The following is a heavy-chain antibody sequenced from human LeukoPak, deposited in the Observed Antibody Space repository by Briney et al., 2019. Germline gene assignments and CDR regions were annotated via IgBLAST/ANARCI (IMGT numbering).Heavy chain of an antibody. Sequence: AGTLSLTCSISAYSFTCCCLSWIRQPPGKGLEWIGYIYGIENTDYNPSLKSRVTISVDASKNQLSLNLTAVTAAATAVYYCAGRGQRYLRDWGQGPLVTVSS. CDR1: AYSFTCCC. CDR3: AGRGQRYLRD. D-gene: IGHD2-15*01. J-gene: IGHJ1*01. V-gene: IGHV4-59*08. CDR2: IYGIENT.